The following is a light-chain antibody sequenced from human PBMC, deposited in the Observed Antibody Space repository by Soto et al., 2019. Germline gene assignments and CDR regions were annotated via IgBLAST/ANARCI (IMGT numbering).Light chain of an antibody. V-gene: IGLV2-14*01. Sequence: QSALTQPASVSGSPGQSIAISYTGTSGDVGGYNYVSWYQQHPGKAPKLMIYDVSNRPSGVSNRFSGSKSGNTASLTISGLQPQDEADYYCSSYTSSSTYVVFGGGTKVTVL. J-gene: IGLJ2*01. CDR1: SGDVGGYNY. CDR2: DVS. CDR3: SSYTSSSTYVV.